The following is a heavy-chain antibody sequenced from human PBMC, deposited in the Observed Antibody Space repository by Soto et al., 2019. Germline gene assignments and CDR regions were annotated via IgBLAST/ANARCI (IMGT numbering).Heavy chain of an antibody. D-gene: IGHD6-13*01. CDR3: ARTGIADNWFDP. J-gene: IGHJ5*02. CDR1: GYTFTAYY. Sequence: ASVKVSCKASGYTFTAYYMHWVRQAPGQGLEWMGWINPNRGGTNYAQKFQGRVPMTRDTSISTAYMELSRLRPDDTAVYYCARTGIADNWFDPWGQGTVVTVSS. V-gene: IGHV1-2*02. CDR2: INPNRGGT.